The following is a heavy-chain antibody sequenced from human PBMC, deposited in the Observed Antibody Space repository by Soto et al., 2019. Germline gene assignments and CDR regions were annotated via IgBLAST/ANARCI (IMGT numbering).Heavy chain of an antibody. J-gene: IGHJ4*02. CDR2: IYYSGST. CDR3: ASAVRSCFYFDY. Sequence: SETLSLTCTVSGCSISSGDYYWSWIRQPPGKGLEWIGYIYYSGSTYYNPSLKSRVTISVDTSKNQFSLKLNSVTAADTAVYYCASAVRSCFYFDYWGQGALVTVSS. D-gene: IGHD1-26*01. V-gene: IGHV4-30-4*01. CDR1: GCSISSGDYY.